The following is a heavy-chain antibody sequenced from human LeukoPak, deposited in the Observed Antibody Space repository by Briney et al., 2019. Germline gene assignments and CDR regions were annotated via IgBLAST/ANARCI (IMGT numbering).Heavy chain of an antibody. J-gene: IGHJ6*02. D-gene: IGHD2-8*01. CDR3: ARVTTRMLDYYYGMDV. CDR1: GYTFTSYY. V-gene: IGHV1-46*01. Sequence: ASVKVSCKASGYTFTSYYMHWVRRAPGQGLEWMGIINPSGGSTSYAQKFQGRVTMTRDTSTSTAYMELSSLRSEDTAVYYCARVTTRMLDYYYGMDVWGQGTTVTVSS. CDR2: INPSGGST.